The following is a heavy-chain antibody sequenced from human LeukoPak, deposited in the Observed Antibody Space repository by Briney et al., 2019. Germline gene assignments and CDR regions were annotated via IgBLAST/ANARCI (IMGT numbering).Heavy chain of an antibody. CDR2: ISGSGGGT. J-gene: IGHJ4*02. CDR3: AREMIAVAGPFDY. D-gene: IGHD6-19*01. Sequence: GGSLRLSCAASGFTFSSYAMSWVRQAPGKGLEWVSGISGSGGGTYYADSVRGRFTISRDNSKNTLYLQMNSLRAEDTAVYYCAREMIAVAGPFDYWGQGTLVTVSS. CDR1: GFTFSSYA. V-gene: IGHV3-23*01.